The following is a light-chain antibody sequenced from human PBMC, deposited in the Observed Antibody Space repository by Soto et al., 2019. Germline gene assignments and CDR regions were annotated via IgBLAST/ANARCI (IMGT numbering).Light chain of an antibody. CDR3: HQYNSYSRT. CDR2: KAS. CDR1: QTIGRW. V-gene: IGKV1-5*03. Sequence: DIQMTQSPSTLSASVGDKVTSTCRASQTIGRWLAWYQQKPGKVPKLLIYKASSLQSGVPSRFSGSGSGTEFTLTINSLQPDDFATYYCHQYNSYSRTFGQGTTLEIK. J-gene: IGKJ1*01.